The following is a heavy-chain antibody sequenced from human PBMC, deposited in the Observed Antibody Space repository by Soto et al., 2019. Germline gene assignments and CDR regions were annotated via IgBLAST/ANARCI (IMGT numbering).Heavy chain of an antibody. CDR3: ARDDVEMATITGYYYYGMDV. J-gene: IGHJ6*02. V-gene: IGHV1-46*01. Sequence: QVQLVQSGAEVKKPGASVKVSCKASGYTFTSYYMHWVRQAPGQGLEWMGIINPSGGSTSYAQKFHGRVTMTRDTSTSTVYMELSSLRSEDTAVYYCARDDVEMATITGYYYYGMDVWGQGTTVTVSS. D-gene: IGHD5-12*01. CDR2: INPSGGST. CDR1: GYTFTSYY.